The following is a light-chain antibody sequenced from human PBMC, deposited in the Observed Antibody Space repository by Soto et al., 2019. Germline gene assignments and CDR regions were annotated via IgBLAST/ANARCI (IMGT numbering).Light chain of an antibody. J-gene: IGKJ1*01. CDR3: PQYGSSPRA. CDR1: QSVSATY. CDR2: GAS. V-gene: IGKV3-20*01. Sequence: ETMVTKSPATLSVSQGERATLSCWASQSVSATYIAWYQRKSGQAPRLLLYGASSRATGIPDRFSGSGSGTEFTLTIDILEPEDLATYYCPQYGSSPRAFGQGTKVDIK.